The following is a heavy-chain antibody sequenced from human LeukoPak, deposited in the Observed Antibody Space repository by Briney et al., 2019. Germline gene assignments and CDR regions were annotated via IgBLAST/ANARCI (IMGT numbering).Heavy chain of an antibody. CDR1: GFTFSTYW. V-gene: IGHV3-7*01. J-gene: IGHJ4*02. CDR2: IRGDGSDK. D-gene: IGHD3-10*01. Sequence: PGGSLRLSCAASGFTFSTYWMSWVRQGPGKGLECVANIRGDGSDKYYVDSVKGRFTISRDNAKNSLYLQMNSLRAEDTAVYFCARDYGSGTYYHYYLDYWGQGTLVTVSS. CDR3: ARDYGSGTYYHYYLDY.